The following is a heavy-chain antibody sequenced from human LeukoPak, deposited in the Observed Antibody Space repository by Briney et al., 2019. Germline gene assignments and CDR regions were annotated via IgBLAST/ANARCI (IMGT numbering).Heavy chain of an antibody. V-gene: IGHV3-48*01. J-gene: IGHJ3*02. CDR1: GFNFSIYS. D-gene: IGHD3-16*01. Sequence: GGSLRLSCAASGFNFSIYSMNWVRQAPGKGLEWVSYISSSTGTIYYVDSVKGRFTISRDNAKNSLYLQMNSLRAEDTAIYYCVRVGGAFDIWDQGTMVTVSS. CDR3: VRVGGAFDI. CDR2: ISSSTGTI.